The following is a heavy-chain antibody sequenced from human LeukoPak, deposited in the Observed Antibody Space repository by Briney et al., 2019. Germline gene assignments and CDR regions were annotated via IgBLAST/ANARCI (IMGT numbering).Heavy chain of an antibody. CDR3: ARAHRFGTYYDFWSGYWFDP. CDR1: GYTFTSYG. J-gene: IGHJ5*02. CDR2: ISAYNGNT. Sequence: GASVKVSCKASGYTFTSYGISWVRQAPGQGLEWMGWISAYNGNTNYAQKLQGRVTMTTDTSTSTAYMELRGLRSDDTAVYYCARAHRFGTYYDFWSGYWFDPWGQGTLVTVSS. V-gene: IGHV1-18*01. D-gene: IGHD3-3*01.